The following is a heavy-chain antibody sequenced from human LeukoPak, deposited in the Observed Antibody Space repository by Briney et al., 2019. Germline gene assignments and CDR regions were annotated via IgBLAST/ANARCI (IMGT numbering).Heavy chain of an antibody. CDR2: INSDGSST. CDR3: AGGWDYFDY. Sequence: GGSLRLSCAASGFTFNNYAMSWVRRAPGKGLVWVSRINSDGSSTSYADSVKGRFTISRDNAKNTLYLQMNSLRAEDTAVYYCAGGWDYFDYWGQGTLVTVSS. CDR1: GFTFNNYA. D-gene: IGHD1-26*01. V-gene: IGHV3-74*01. J-gene: IGHJ4*02.